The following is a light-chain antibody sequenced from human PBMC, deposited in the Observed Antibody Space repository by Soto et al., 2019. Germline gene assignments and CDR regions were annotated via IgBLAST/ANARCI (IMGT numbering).Light chain of an antibody. V-gene: IGLV1-40*01. Sequence: QPVLTQPPSVSGAPGQRVTISCTGSSSNIGAGYDVHWYQQLPGTAPKLLIYGNSNRPSGVPDRFSGSKSGTSASLAITGLQAEDEADYYCQSYDSSLSGSLVVFGGGTKVTVL. CDR2: GNS. CDR1: SSNIGAGYD. J-gene: IGLJ2*01. CDR3: QSYDSSLSGSLVV.